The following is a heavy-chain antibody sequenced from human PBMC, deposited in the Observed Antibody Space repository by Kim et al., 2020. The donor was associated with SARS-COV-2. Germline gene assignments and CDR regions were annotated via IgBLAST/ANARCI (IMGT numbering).Heavy chain of an antibody. D-gene: IGHD3-10*01. J-gene: IGHJ6*02. CDR2: TYSDGTT. CDR1: GVSVSDAY. CDR3: ARDPGARNGMNV. V-gene: IGHV3-53*01. Sequence: GGSLRLSCAAFGVSVSDAYMSWIRQAPGKGLEWVSVTYSDGTTYYADSVKGRFTVSRDNSKNTLSAEMNSLRVEDSAVYYCARDPGARNGMNVWGLGTT.